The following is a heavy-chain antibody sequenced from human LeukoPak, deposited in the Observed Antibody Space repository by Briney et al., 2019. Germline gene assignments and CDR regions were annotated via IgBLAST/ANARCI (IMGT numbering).Heavy chain of an antibody. D-gene: IGHD6-19*01. Sequence: MPSETLSLTCAVYGGSFSGYYWSWIRQPPGKGLEWIGEINHSGSTNYNPSLKSRVTISVDTSKNQFSLKLSSVTAADTAVYYCAAGYSSGWYGTRGGLVDYWGQGTLVTVSS. V-gene: IGHV4-34*01. J-gene: IGHJ4*02. CDR2: INHSGST. CDR1: GGSFSGYY. CDR3: AAGYSSGWYGTRGGLVDY.